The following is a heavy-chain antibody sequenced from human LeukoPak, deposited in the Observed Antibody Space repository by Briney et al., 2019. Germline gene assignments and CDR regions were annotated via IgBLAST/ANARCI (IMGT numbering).Heavy chain of an antibody. CDR3: ARDEEDIAAAGEFDY. J-gene: IGHJ4*02. V-gene: IGHV1-18*01. CDR2: ISAYNGNT. Sequence: ASVKVSCKASGYTFTSYGISWVRQAPGQGLEWMGWISAYNGNTNYAQKLQGRVTMTTDTSTSTACMELRSLRSDDTAVYYCARDEEDIAAAGEFDYWGQGTLVTVSS. D-gene: IGHD6-13*01. CDR1: GYTFTSYG.